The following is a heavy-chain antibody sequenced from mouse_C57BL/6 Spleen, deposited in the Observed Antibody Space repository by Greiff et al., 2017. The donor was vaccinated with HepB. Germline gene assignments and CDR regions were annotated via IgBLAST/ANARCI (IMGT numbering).Heavy chain of an antibody. J-gene: IGHJ2*01. CDR2: IHPNSGST. D-gene: IGHD2-4*01. V-gene: IGHV1-64*01. CDR3: ARIPDYDYDPYYFDY. Sequence: QVHVKQPGAELVKPGASVKLSCKASGYTFTSYWMHWVKQRPGQGLEWIGMIHPNSGSTNYNEKFKSKATLTVDKSSSTAYMQLSSLTSEDSAVYYCARIPDYDYDPYYFDYWGQGTTLTVSS. CDR1: GYTFTSYW.